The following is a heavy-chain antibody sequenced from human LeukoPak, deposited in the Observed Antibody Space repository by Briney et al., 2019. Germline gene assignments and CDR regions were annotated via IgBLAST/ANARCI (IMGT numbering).Heavy chain of an antibody. CDR1: GFTLTTYA. V-gene: IGHV3-23*01. Sequence: HPGGSLRLACAASGFTLTTYAMGWVSRDGGKGMEWVSAISGCGYAKYYTDFVKRRFPLSRDNAENTVYLLVNSLRAEDTAVYYCARLSGTSGTTSRVLHYWGQGALVTVSS. CDR3: ARLSGTSGTTSRVLHY. CDR2: ISGCGYAK. D-gene: IGHD1-1*01. J-gene: IGHJ4*02.